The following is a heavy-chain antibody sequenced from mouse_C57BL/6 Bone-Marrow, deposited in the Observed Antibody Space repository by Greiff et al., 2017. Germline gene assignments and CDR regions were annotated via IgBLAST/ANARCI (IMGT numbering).Heavy chain of an antibody. V-gene: IGHV2-6*01. CDR3: ASLLPHGAY. CDR2: IWGVGST. Sequence: VMLVESGPGLVAPSQSLSITCTVSGFSLTSYGVDWVRQSPGKGLEWLGVIWGVGSTNYNSALKSRLSISKDNSKSQVFLKMNSLQTDDTAMYYCASLLPHGAYWGQGTLFTVSA. J-gene: IGHJ3*01. CDR1: GFSLTSYG.